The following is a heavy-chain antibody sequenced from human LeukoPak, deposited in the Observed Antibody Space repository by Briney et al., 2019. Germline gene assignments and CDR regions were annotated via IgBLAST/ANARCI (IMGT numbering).Heavy chain of an antibody. CDR1: GYIFTSYG. CDR3: ASTGHSEAHAVWGYYFDY. Sequence: ASVKVSCKASGYIFTSYGISWVRQAPGQGLEWMGWISPYNGNTNYAQKLQGRVTMTTDTSTSTAYMELRSLRSDDTAVYYCASTGHSEAHAVWGYYFDYWGQGTLVSVS. J-gene: IGHJ4*02. CDR2: ISPYNGNT. D-gene: IGHD3-16*01. V-gene: IGHV1-18*01.